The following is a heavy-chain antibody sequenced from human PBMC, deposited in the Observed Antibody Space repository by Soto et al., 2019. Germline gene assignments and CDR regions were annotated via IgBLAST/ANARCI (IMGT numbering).Heavy chain of an antibody. J-gene: IGHJ4*02. V-gene: IGHV1-69*06. CDR3: ARSPGVFDS. CDR2: LVPVIGTA. Sequence: QVQLVQSGAEVKKPGSSVKVSCKASGGTFSSLAISWVRQAPGQGLEWMGGLVPVIGTANYAQKFQGRVTITADTSTSTSYMELGSLRSEDTAVYYCARSPGVFDSWGQGTLVTVSS. CDR1: GGTFSSLA. D-gene: IGHD3-10*01.